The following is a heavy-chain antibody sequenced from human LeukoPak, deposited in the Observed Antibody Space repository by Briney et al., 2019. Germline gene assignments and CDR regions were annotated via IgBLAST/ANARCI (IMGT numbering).Heavy chain of an antibody. CDR3: ARGANSYGYLAVAGFDY. J-gene: IGHJ4*02. D-gene: IGHD6-19*01. V-gene: IGHV4-30-2*01. CDR2: IYHSGST. Sequence: SETLSLTCTVSGGSISSGGYYWSWIRQPPGKGLEWIGYIYHSGSTYYNPSLKSRVTISVDRSKNQFSLKLSSVTAADTAVYYCARGANSYGYLAVAGFDYWGQGTLVTVSS. CDR1: GGSISSGGYY.